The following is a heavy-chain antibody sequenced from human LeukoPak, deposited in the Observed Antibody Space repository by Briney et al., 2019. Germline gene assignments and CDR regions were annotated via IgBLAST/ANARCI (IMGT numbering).Heavy chain of an antibody. J-gene: IGHJ4*02. CDR1: GFTFSGSA. D-gene: IGHD3-16*01. CDR2: IRSKTNNCAT. CDR3: AKDLGHRSDYWFDW. V-gene: IGHV3-73*01. Sequence: PGGSLRLSCAASGFTFSGSALHWVRQASGKGLEWIGRIRSKTNNCATTYAASVTGRFTISRDDAENTAYLQMNSLRVEDSALYYCAKDLGHRSDYWFDWWGQGTLVTVSP.